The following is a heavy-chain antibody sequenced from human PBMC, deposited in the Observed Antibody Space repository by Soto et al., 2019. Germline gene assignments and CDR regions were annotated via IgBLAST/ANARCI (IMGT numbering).Heavy chain of an antibody. J-gene: IGHJ6*02. CDR1: GFTVSTNY. CDR2: IYSNGNT. CDR3: VVEDLGMEV. Sequence: VGSLRLSCAASGFTVSTNYRTWVRQTPGKGLEWVSIIYSNGNTYYADSVKGRFTISRDNSKNTLYLQMNSLRVDDTAVYYCVVEDLGMEVWGQGTTVTVSS. D-gene: IGHD2-15*01. V-gene: IGHV3-53*01.